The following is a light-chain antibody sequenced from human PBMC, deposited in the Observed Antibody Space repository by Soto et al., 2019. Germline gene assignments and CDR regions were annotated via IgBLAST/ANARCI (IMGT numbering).Light chain of an antibody. J-gene: IGKJ3*01. CDR1: QSINNRY. V-gene: IGKV3-20*01. Sequence: EIGLTQSPGTLSLSPGERATLSCRASQSINNRYLAWYQQKPGQAPRLLIYAASSMANGIPDRFSGSGSGTDFTLTSSRLESEDFAVYYCQQFGSSPGFTFGGVTKVDIK. CDR2: AAS. CDR3: QQFGSSPGFT.